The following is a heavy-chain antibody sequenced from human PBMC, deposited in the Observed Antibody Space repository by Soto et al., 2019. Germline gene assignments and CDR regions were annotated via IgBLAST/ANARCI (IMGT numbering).Heavy chain of an antibody. CDR3: ARFNWYFDL. Sequence: QVQLQESGPGLVKPSETLSLTCTVSGGSISSYYWSWIRQPPGKGLEWIGYIYYSGSTNYNPSLKSRVSTSVDTSKTQFSLKLSSVTAADTAVYYCARFNWYFDLWGRGTLVTVSS. J-gene: IGHJ2*01. V-gene: IGHV4-59*08. CDR1: GGSISSYY. CDR2: IYYSGST.